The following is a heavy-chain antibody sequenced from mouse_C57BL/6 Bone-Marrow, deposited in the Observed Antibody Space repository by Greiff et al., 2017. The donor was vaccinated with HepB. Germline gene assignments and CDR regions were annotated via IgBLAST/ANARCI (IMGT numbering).Heavy chain of an antibody. CDR2: IDPSDSET. CDR3: ARSTRRGLYFDY. J-gene: IGHJ2*01. CDR1: GYTFTSYW. V-gene: IGHV1-52*01. Sequence: QVQLQQPGAELVRPGSSVKLSCKASGYTFTSYWMHWVKQRPIQGLEWIGNIDPSDSETHYNQKFKDKATLTVDKSSSTAYMQLSSLTSEDSAVYYCARSTRRGLYFDYWGQGTTLTVSS. D-gene: IGHD2-1*01.